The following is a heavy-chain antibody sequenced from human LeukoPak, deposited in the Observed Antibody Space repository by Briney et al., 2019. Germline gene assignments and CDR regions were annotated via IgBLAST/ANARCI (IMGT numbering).Heavy chain of an antibody. CDR1: GFTFSSYW. CDR3: ARGPPNYYDSSVTLDY. D-gene: IGHD3-22*01. Sequence: GGSLRFSCAASGFTFSSYWMHWVRQAPGKGLMWVSRINSDGSSTSYADSVKGRFTISRDNAKNTLYLQMNSLRAEDTAVYYCARGPPNYYDSSVTLDYWGQRTPVTVSS. J-gene: IGHJ4*02. V-gene: IGHV3-74*01. CDR2: INSDGSST.